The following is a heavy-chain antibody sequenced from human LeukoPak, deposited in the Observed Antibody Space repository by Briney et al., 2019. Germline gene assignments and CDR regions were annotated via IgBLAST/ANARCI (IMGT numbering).Heavy chain of an antibody. Sequence: GGSLRPSCAASGFTFSSYAMHWVRQAPGKGLEWVAVISYDGSNKYYADSVKGRFTISRDNSKNTLYLQMNSLRAEDTAVYYCARDRYCSGGSCYRSYYFDYWGQGTLVTVSS. V-gene: IGHV3-30-3*01. D-gene: IGHD2-15*01. J-gene: IGHJ4*02. CDR2: ISYDGSNK. CDR1: GFTFSSYA. CDR3: ARDRYCSGGSCYRSYYFDY.